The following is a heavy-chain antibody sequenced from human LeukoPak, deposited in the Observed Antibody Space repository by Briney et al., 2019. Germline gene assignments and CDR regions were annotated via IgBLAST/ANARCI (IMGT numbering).Heavy chain of an antibody. J-gene: IGHJ4*02. V-gene: IGHV4-59*01. CDR2: IYYSGST. Sequence: PSETLSLTCTVSGVSISSYYWSWIRQPPGKGLEWIGYIYYSGSTNHNPSLKSRVTMSIDTSKSQFSLKLDSVTTADTAVYYCAYIVGLRFDYWGRGVLVTVSS. CDR3: AYIVGLRFDY. CDR1: GVSISSYY. D-gene: IGHD2-21*01.